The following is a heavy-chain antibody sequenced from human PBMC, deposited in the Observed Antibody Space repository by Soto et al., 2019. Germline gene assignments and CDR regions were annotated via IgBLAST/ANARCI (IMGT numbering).Heavy chain of an antibody. CDR1: GYTLASYA. V-gene: IGHV1-8*01. D-gene: IGHD4-17*01. Sequence: ASVKVSCKASGYTLASYAINSVRQATGQGLEWMGWMNPNSGNTGYAQKFQGRVTMTRNTSISTAYMELSSLRSEDTAVYYCARGTTVPAFDIWGQGTMVTVSS. CDR3: ARGTTVPAFDI. J-gene: IGHJ3*02. CDR2: MNPNSGNT.